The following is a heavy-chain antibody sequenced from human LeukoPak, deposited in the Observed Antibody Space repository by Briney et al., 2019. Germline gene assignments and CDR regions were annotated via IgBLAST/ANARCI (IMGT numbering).Heavy chain of an antibody. Sequence: SGTLSLTCTVSGGSISSSSYYWGWIRQPPGKGLEWIGSIYYSGSTYYNPSLKSRVTISVDTSKNQFSLKLSSVTAADTAVYYCARQPELGDCCNTHFDYWGQGTLVTVSS. CDR2: IYYSGST. J-gene: IGHJ4*02. CDR3: ARQPELGDCCNTHFDY. CDR1: GGSISSSSYY. D-gene: IGHD2-21*02. V-gene: IGHV4-39*01.